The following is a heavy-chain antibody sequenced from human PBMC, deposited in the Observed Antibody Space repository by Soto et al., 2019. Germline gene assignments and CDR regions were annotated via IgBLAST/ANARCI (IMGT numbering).Heavy chain of an antibody. CDR2: ISHDGSNT. V-gene: IGHV3-30*03. D-gene: IGHD2-2*01. CDR1: GFTLSNTG. J-gene: IGHJ4*02. CDR3: ALSFVETSWIRGRFDN. Sequence: PGGSLRLSCVASGFTLSNTGMHWVRQAPGKGLEWVAMISHDGSNTYYGDSVKGRFTISRDNSKNKVYLEMNSLRAEDTAVYYCALSFVETSWIRGRFDNWGQGTLVTVYS.